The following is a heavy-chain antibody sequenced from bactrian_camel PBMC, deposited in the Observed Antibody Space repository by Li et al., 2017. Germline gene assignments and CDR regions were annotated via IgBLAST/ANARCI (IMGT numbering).Heavy chain of an antibody. J-gene: IGHJ4*01. CDR3: ASAVVPGYGDTWHGAYEYNY. CDR1: GFTFDDYA. CDR2: INKDGVYT. V-gene: IGHV3-1*01. Sequence: DVQLVESGGGLVQPGGSLTLPCVGSGFTFDDYAMVWIRQVPGKGLEWVAFINKDGVYTYYADSVKGRFIISRDNAKNTVYLQMNGLKAEDTAQYYCASAVVPGYGDTWHGAYEYNYWGQGTQVTVS. D-gene: IGHD2*01.